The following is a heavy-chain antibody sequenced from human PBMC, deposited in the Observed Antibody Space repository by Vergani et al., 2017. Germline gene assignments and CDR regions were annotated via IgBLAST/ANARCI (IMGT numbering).Heavy chain of an antibody. Sequence: QVQLVESGGGVVQPGRSLRLSCAASGFTFSSYGMHWVRQAPGKGLEWVAVIWYDGSNKYYADSVKGRFTISRDNSKNTLYLQMNSLRAEDTAVYYCARDHSTWGKYYYYYGMDVWGQGTTVTVSS. CDR1: GFTFSSYG. D-gene: IGHD2/OR15-2a*01. CDR3: ARDHSTWGKYYYYYGMDV. V-gene: IGHV3-33*01. CDR2: IWYDGSNK. J-gene: IGHJ6*02.